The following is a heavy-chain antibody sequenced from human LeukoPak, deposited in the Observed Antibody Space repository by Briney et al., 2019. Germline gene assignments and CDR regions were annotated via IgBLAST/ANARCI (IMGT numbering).Heavy chain of an antibody. CDR3: ASPTSDYYASPFDY. Sequence: GGSLRLSCVASAFSNAWMNWIRQAPGKALEWVSVIYSGGSTYYADSVKGRFTISRDNSRTTLYLQMNSLRAEDTAVYYCASPTSDYYASPFDYWGQGTLVTVSS. CDR2: IYSGGST. CDR1: AFSNAW. V-gene: IGHV3-53*01. J-gene: IGHJ4*02. D-gene: IGHD3-22*01.